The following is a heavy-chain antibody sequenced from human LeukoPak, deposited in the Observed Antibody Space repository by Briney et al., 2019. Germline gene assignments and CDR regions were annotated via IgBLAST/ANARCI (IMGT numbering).Heavy chain of an antibody. CDR2: INHSGST. Sequence: PSETLSLTCAVYGGSFSGYYWSWIRQPPGKGLEWIGEINHSGSTNYNPSLKSRVTISVDTSKNQFSLKLSSATAADTAVYYCARGPPLGSSYFDYWGQGTLVTVSS. CDR3: ARGPPLGSSYFDY. CDR1: GGSFSGYY. V-gene: IGHV4-34*01. D-gene: IGHD6-6*01. J-gene: IGHJ4*02.